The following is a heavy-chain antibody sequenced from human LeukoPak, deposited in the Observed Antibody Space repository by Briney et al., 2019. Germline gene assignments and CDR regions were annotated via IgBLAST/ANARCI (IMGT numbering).Heavy chain of an antibody. D-gene: IGHD3-22*01. CDR2: IYHSGST. J-gene: IGHJ4*02. Sequence: SETLSLTCAVSGGSISSGGYPWSWIRQPPGKGLEWIGYIYHSGSTYYNPSLKSRVTISVDRSKNQFSLKLSSVTAADTAVYYCARSQYYYDSSGYFDYWGQGTLVTVSS. CDR1: GGSISSGGYP. CDR3: ARSQYYYDSSGYFDY. V-gene: IGHV4-30-2*01.